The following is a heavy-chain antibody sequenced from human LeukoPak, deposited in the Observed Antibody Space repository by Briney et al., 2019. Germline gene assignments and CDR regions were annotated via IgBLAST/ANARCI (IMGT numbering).Heavy chain of an antibody. J-gene: IGHJ4*02. CDR3: ARDLSSGWFSFGH. D-gene: IGHD6-19*01. CDR2: ISSSSSYI. V-gene: IGHV3-21*01. CDR1: GFTFSSYS. Sequence: GGSLRLSCAASGFTFSSYSMNWVRQAPGKGLEWVSSISSSSSYIYYADSVKGRFTISRDNAKNSLYLQMNSLRAEDTAVYYCARDLSSGWFSFGHWGQGTLVTVSS.